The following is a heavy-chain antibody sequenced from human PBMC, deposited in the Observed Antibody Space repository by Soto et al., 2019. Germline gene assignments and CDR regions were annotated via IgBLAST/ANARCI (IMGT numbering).Heavy chain of an antibody. CDR1: GFTFSSYA. D-gene: IGHD3-3*01. J-gene: IGHJ4*02. V-gene: IGHV3-30-3*01. CDR3: ARDGGRPRITIFGVAFYYFDY. CDR2: ISYDGSNK. Sequence: PGGSLRLSCAASGFTFSSYAMRWVGQAPGKGLEWVAVISYDGSNKYYADSVKGRFTISRDNSKNTLYLQMNSLRAEDTAVYYCARDGGRPRITIFGVAFYYFDYWGQGTLVTVSS.